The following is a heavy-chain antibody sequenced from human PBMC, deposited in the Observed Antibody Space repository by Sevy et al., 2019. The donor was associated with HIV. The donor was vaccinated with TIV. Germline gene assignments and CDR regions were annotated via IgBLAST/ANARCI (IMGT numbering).Heavy chain of an antibody. J-gene: IGHJ4*02. CDR1: GFIFDDYA. CDR3: ARGLATADTPESYFDS. Sequence: QLGGSLRLSCTTSGFIFDDYAMSWFRQAPGKGLEWVAFITRNSYEAYGGTTDYAASVKGRFIISRDDSKSIAYLQMNSLKTEDTAVYYCARGLATADTPESYFDSWGQGTLVTVSS. V-gene: IGHV3-49*03. CDR2: ITRNSYEAYGGTT. D-gene: IGHD5-12*01.